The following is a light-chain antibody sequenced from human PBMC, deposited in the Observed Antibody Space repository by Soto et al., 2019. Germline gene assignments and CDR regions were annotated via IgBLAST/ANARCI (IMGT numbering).Light chain of an antibody. Sequence: ELVLTQSPCTLSLSPGETATLSCRAIQTVNSDYLAWLQQRPGLAPRLLILATSRRATDIPDRFSGRWSGTDFGLAIRRLETEDFAVYYCHQFGYSPRTFVKGNKV. CDR1: QTVNSDY. CDR2: ATS. V-gene: IGKV3-20*01. J-gene: IGKJ1*01. CDR3: HQFGYSPRT.